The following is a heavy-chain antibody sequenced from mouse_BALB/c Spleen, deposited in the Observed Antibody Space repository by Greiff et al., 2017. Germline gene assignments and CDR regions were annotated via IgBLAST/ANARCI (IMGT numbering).Heavy chain of an antibody. CDR2: ISYSGST. V-gene: IGHV3-8*02. J-gene: IGHJ3*01. CDR3: AYYRYDDRPWFAY. Sequence: EVQLQESGPSLVKPSQTLSLTCSVTGDSITSGYWNWIRKFPGNKLEYMGYISYSGSTYYNPSLKSRISITRDTSKNQYYLQLNSVTTEDTATYYCAYYRYDDRPWFAYWGQGTLVTVSA. D-gene: IGHD2-14*01. CDR1: GDSITSGY.